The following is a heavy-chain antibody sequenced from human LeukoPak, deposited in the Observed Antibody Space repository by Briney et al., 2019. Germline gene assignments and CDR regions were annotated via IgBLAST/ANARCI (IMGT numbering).Heavy chain of an antibody. V-gene: IGHV3-30*18. D-gene: IGHD4-17*01. CDR2: ISYDGSNK. Sequence: PGGSLRLSCAASGFTFSNYDMHWVRQAPGKGLEWVAVISYDGSNKYYADSVKGRFTISRDNSKNTLYVQMNSLRAEDTAVYYCAKRGYYGDYVIDYWGQGTLVTVSS. CDR1: GFTFSNYD. CDR3: AKRGYYGDYVIDY. J-gene: IGHJ4*02.